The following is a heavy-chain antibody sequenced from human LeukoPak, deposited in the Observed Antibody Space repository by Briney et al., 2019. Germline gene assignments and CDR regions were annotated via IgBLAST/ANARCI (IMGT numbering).Heavy chain of an antibody. J-gene: IGHJ4*02. CDR2: IIPDNGGT. CDR1: GYSFTDYY. CDR3: ARQYAFGSGSYYAY. Sequence: ASVKVSCKASGYSFTDYYIHWVRQAPGQGLEWMGWIIPDNGGTIYAQRFQGRVTMTRDTSISTAYMELNWLTSDDTAVYYCARQYAFGSGSYYAYWGQGTLVTVSS. D-gene: IGHD3-10*01. V-gene: IGHV1-2*02.